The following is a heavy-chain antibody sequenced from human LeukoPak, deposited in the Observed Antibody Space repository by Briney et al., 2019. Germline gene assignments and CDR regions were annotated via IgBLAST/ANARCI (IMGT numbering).Heavy chain of an antibody. J-gene: IGHJ6*03. CDR3: ARDSGNYYYMDV. V-gene: IGHV3-11*01. Sequence: LSLTCAVYGGSFSGYYWSWIRQAPGKGLEWVSYISSSGSTIYYADSVKGRFTISRDNAKNSLYLQMNSLRAEDTAVYYCARDSGNYYYMDVWGKGTTVTISS. CDR2: ISSSGSTI. CDR1: GGSFSGYY.